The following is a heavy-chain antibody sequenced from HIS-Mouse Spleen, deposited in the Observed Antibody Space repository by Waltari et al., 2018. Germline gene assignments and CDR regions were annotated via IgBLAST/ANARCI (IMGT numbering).Heavy chain of an antibody. CDR2: INHSGST. CDR3: ARGVWGSGSYSPYYYYGMDV. D-gene: IGHD3-10*01. Sequence: QVQLQQWGAGLLKPSETLSLTCAVYVGSFRRSYLRWTRQPPGQGPEWIGEINHSGSTNYNPSLKSRVTISVDTSKNQLSLKLSSVTAADTAVYYCARGVWGSGSYSPYYYYGMDVWGQGTTVTVSS. V-gene: IGHV4-34*01. J-gene: IGHJ6*02. CDR1: VGSFRRSY.